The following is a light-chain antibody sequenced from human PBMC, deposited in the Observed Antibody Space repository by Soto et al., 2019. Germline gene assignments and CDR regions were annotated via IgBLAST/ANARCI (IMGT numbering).Light chain of an antibody. CDR1: QSVSSY. V-gene: IGKV3-11*01. J-gene: IGKJ2*01. CDR2: DAS. Sequence: EIVLTQSPATLSLSPGERATLSCRASQSVSSYLAWYQQKPGQAPRLLIYDASNRATGIPARFSGSGSGTDFTLTISSLEPEDFAVYYCQQRSNWPRYTFGQGTELEIK. CDR3: QQRSNWPRYT.